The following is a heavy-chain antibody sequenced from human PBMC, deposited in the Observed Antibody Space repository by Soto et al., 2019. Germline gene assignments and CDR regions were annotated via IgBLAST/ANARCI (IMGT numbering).Heavy chain of an antibody. V-gene: IGHV1-2*02. D-gene: IGHD3-22*01. CDR1: GYTFTGYH. Sequence: ASVKVSCKASGYTFTGYHMHWVRQAPGQGLEWMGWINPNSGGTNYAQKLQGRVTMTTDTSTSTAYMELRSLRSDDTAVYYCARDGITMIVVVHDAFDIWGQGTMVTVSS. CDR2: INPNSGGT. J-gene: IGHJ3*02. CDR3: ARDGITMIVVVHDAFDI.